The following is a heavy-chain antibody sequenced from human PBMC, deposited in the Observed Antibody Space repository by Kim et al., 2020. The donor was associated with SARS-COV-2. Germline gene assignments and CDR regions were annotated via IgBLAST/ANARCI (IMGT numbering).Heavy chain of an antibody. V-gene: IGHV4-31*03. CDR3: ARTPWRVPYWYFDL. D-gene: IGHD3-3*01. CDR1: GGSISSGGYY. J-gene: IGHJ2*01. CDR2: IYYSGST. Sequence: SETLSLTCTVSGGSISSGGYYWSWIRQHPGKGLEWIGYIYYSGSTYYNPSLKSRVTISVDTSKNQFSLKLSSVTAADTAVYYCARTPWRVPYWYFDLWGRGTLVIVSS.